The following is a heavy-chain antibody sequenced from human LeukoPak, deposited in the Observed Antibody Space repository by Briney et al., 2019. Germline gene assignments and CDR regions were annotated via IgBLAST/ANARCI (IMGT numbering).Heavy chain of an antibody. CDR3: ARAEPRAQLWLRDGDY. D-gene: IGHD5-18*01. V-gene: IGHV5-51*01. Sequence: KGGESLKISCKGSGYRFTDYWIAWVRQMPGKGLEWMGIIYPGDSDSRYSPSFQGQVTFSADKSISTAYLQWSSLRSEDTAVYYCARAEPRAQLWLRDGDYWGQGTLATVSS. CDR1: GYRFTDYW. CDR2: IYPGDSDS. J-gene: IGHJ4*02.